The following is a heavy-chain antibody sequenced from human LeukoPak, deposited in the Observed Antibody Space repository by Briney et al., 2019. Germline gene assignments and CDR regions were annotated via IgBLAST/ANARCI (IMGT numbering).Heavy chain of an antibody. CDR3: VREGAVALKHFDL. J-gene: IGHJ4*02. V-gene: IGHV1-46*01. Sequence: ASVKVSCKAFGFSLTNNYMHWVRQAPGQGLEWMGYVRPTDACTGYAPKFQGRVTVTRDTSTNTLYMEPSSLGSDDTAVYYCVREGAVALKHFDLWGQGTLLTVSS. CDR2: VRPTDACT. CDR1: GFSLTNNY. D-gene: IGHD6-19*01.